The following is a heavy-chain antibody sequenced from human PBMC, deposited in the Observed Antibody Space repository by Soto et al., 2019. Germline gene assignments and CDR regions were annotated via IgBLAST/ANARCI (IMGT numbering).Heavy chain of an antibody. CDR2: ISYDGSNK. D-gene: IGHD5-18*01. V-gene: IGHV3-30-3*01. CDR1: GFTFSSYA. J-gene: IGHJ5*02. CDR3: ARDSLQLWPRGSWFDP. Sequence: PGGSLRLSCAASGFTFSSYAMHWVRQAPGKGLEWVAVISYDGSNKYYADSVKGRFTISRDNSKNTLYLQMNSLRAEDTAVYYCARDSLQLWPRGSWFDPWGQGTLVTVSS.